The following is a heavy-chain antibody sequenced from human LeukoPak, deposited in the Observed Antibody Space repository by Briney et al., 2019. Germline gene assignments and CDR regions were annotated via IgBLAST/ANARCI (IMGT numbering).Heavy chain of an antibody. Sequence: RPSETLSLTCTVSSGSISTSNYYWGWIRQSPGKGLEWIASMFHSGSTNYNPSLKSRVTISVDTSKNQFSLKLSSVTAADTAVYYCARVGRERGYSGYHYYYYYYMDVWGKGTTVTISS. J-gene: IGHJ6*03. CDR3: ARVGRERGYSGYHYYYYYYMDV. V-gene: IGHV4-39*07. CDR1: SGSISTSNYY. CDR2: MFHSGST. D-gene: IGHD5-12*01.